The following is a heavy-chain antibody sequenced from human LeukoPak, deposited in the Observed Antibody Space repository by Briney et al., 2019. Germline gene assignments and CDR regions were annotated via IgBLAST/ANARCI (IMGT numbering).Heavy chain of an antibody. V-gene: IGHV3-23*01. Sequence: GGSLRLSCAASGFTFEKFAMNWVRQAPGKGLEWVSTITGSGSDTFYADSVKGRALISRDNSKATMYLQMQSLRAEDTALYYCAKNDNRGRVEDSFDDWGQGTMVIVSS. CDR1: GFTFEKFA. J-gene: IGHJ3*01. D-gene: IGHD1-14*01. CDR3: AKNDNRGRVEDSFDD. CDR2: ITGSGSDT.